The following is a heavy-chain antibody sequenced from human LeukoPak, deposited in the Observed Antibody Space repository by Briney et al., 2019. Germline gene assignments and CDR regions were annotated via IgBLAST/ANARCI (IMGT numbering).Heavy chain of an antibody. CDR3: ARDKEGTISGVVMYYYGMDV. V-gene: IGHV1-18*01. CDR1: GYTFTIYG. CDR2: ISAYNGNT. Sequence: ASVKVSCKASGYTFTIYGSSWVRQAPGQGLEWMRWISAYNGNTNYAQKLQGRVTMTTDTSTSTAYMELRSLRSDDTVVYYCARDKEGTISGVVMYYYGMDVWGQGTTVTVSS. D-gene: IGHD3-3*01. J-gene: IGHJ6*02.